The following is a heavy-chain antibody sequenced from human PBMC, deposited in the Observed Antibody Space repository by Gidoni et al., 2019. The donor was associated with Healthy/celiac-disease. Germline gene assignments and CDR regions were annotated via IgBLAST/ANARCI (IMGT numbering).Heavy chain of an antibody. Sequence: QVQLQESGPGLVKPSETLSLTCTVSGGSISSYYWTWIRQPPSKGLEWIGYFYYSGSTNYNPSLKSRVTISVDTSKNQFSLKLSSVTAADTAVYYCARLRANYDSSGYYFRWFDPWGQGTLVTVSS. J-gene: IGHJ5*02. CDR2: FYYSGST. CDR3: ARLRANYDSSGYYFRWFDP. V-gene: IGHV4-59*08. D-gene: IGHD3-22*01. CDR1: GGSISSYY.